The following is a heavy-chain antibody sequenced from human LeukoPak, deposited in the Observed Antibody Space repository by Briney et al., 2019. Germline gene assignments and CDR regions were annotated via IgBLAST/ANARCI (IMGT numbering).Heavy chain of an antibody. CDR2: ISYDGSTK. D-gene: IGHD3-10*01. V-gene: IGHV3-30*03. CDR3: ARKSASGNYPLDY. Sequence: GGSLRLSCAASGFTFSSYGMHWVRQAPGKGLEWVAVISYDGSTKSYGDSVKGRFTISRDNAKNTVFLQMSSLRAEDTALYYCARKSASGNYPLDYWGQGTLVTVSS. CDR1: GFTFSSYG. J-gene: IGHJ4*02.